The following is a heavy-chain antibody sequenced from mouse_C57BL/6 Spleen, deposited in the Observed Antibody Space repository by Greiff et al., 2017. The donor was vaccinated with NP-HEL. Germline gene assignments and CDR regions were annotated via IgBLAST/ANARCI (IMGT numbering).Heavy chain of an antibody. Sequence: VHLVESGPELVKPGASVKISCKASGYAFSSSWMNWVKQRPGKGLEWIGRIYPGDGDTNYNGKFKGKATLTADKSSSTAYMQLSSLTSEDSAVYFCARSGQLRPPWFAYWGQGTLVTVSA. J-gene: IGHJ3*01. CDR1: GYAFSSSW. V-gene: IGHV1-82*01. D-gene: IGHD3-2*02. CDR2: IYPGDGDT. CDR3: ARSGQLRPPWFAY.